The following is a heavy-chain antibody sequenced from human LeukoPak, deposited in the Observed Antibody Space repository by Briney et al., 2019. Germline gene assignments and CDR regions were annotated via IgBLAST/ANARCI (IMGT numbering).Heavy chain of an antibody. CDR3: ARGSGGYFRYDSSGPYYFDY. Sequence: SETLSLTCTVSGGSISSSSYYWGWIRQPPGKGLEWIGSIYYSGSTYYNPSLKSRVTISVDASKNQFSLKLSSVTAADTAVYYCARGSGGYFRYDSSGPYYFDYWGQGTLVTVSS. J-gene: IGHJ4*02. CDR1: GGSISSSSYY. CDR2: IYYSGST. V-gene: IGHV4-39*07. D-gene: IGHD3-22*01.